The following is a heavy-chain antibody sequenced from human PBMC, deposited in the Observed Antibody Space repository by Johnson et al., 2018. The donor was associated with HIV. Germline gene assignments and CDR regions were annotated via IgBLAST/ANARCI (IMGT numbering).Heavy chain of an antibody. CDR2: ISGSGGST. V-gene: IGHV3-23*04. CDR3: ARDRCDVWGVTGDASDI. CDR1: GFTFSSYA. Sequence: MLLVESGGGLVQPGRSLKLSCGASGFTFSSYAMSWVRQAPGKGLEWVSAISGSGGSTYYADSVKGRFTISRDNSKNTLYLQMNSLRAEDTALYYCARDRCDVWGVTGDASDIWGQGTMVTVSS. J-gene: IGHJ3*02. D-gene: IGHD3-16*01.